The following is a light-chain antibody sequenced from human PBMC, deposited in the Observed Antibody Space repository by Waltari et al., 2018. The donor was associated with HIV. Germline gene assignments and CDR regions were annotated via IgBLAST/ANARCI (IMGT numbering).Light chain of an antibody. Sequence: DIQMTQSPSSLSASVGDRVTITCRASQSVSIYLNWYQQKPGKAPELLIYVASTLQSGVPSRFSGSGSGTDFTLTIDSLQPEDFATYYCQQSYLLPLTFCGGTKVEVK. CDR2: VAS. J-gene: IGKJ4*01. CDR3: QQSYLLPLT. CDR1: QSVSIY. V-gene: IGKV1-39*01.